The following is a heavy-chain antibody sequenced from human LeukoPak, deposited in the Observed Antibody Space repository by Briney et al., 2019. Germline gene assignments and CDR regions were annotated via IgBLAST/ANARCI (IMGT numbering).Heavy chain of an antibody. CDR1: GFTFSSYA. CDR2: ISSNGGST. D-gene: IGHD6-13*01. Sequence: GGSLRLPCSASGFTFSSYAMHWVRQAPGKGLEYVSAISSNGGSTYYADSVKGRFTISRDNSKNTLYLQMSSLRAEDTAVYYCVKDPTSAAAWFDPWGQGTLVTVSS. J-gene: IGHJ5*02. V-gene: IGHV3-64D*06. CDR3: VKDPTSAAAWFDP.